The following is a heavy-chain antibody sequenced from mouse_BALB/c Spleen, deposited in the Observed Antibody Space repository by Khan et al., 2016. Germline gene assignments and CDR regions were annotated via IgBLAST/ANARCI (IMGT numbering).Heavy chain of an antibody. J-gene: IGHJ3*01. CDR2: IYPGDGDT. Sequence: QVQLQQSGAELARPGASVRLSCKASDYTSANYWMQWVKQRPGQGLEWIGSIYPGDGDTRYSQKFKDKATLTADKSYSSAYMHLRSVASEDSAVYYCADALFVYWGQGTLVTVSA. CDR3: ADALFVY. CDR1: DYTSANYW. V-gene: IGHV1-87*01.